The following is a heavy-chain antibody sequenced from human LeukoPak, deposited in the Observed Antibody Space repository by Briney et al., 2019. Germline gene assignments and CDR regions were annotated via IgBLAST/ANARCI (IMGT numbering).Heavy chain of an antibody. CDR1: GYTFTSYG. CDR3: ARGNDSRDPPHFDY. J-gene: IGHJ4*02. V-gene: IGHV1-69*06. Sequence: GASVKVSCKASGYTFTSYGINWVRQAPGQGLEWMGGIIPIFGTANYAQKFRGRVTITADKSTRTAYMELSSLRSEDTAVYYCARGNDSRDPPHFDYWGQGTLVTVSS. D-gene: IGHD3-16*01. CDR2: IIPIFGTA.